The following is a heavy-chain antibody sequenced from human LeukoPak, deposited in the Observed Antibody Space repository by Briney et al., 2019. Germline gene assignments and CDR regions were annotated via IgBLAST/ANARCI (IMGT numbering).Heavy chain of an antibody. CDR3: ARSLRGFGEFAFNDY. Sequence: ASVKVSCKASGYTFTSYGISWVRQAPGQGLEWMGWISAYNGNTNYAQKLQGRVTMTTDTSTSTAYMELRSLRSDDTAVYYCARSLRGFGEFAFNDYWGQGTLVTVSS. D-gene: IGHD3-10*01. CDR1: GYTFTSYG. J-gene: IGHJ4*02. CDR2: ISAYNGNT. V-gene: IGHV1-18*01.